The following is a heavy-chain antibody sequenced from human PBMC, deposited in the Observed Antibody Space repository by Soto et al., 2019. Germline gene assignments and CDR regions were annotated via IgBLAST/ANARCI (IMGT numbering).Heavy chain of an antibody. CDR1: GYSFTSYG. CDR3: ARHRFNYYDDTVYYYFDY. V-gene: IGHV1-18*04. Sequence: ASVKVSCKASGYSFTSYGISWVQQAPGQGPEWMGWISGHNGNTNHPQSLQGRVTMTTDTSRNTAYMELRSLRSDDTAVYYCARHRFNYYDDTVYYYFDYWGQGTLVTVSS. D-gene: IGHD3-22*01. CDR2: ISGHNGNT. J-gene: IGHJ4*02.